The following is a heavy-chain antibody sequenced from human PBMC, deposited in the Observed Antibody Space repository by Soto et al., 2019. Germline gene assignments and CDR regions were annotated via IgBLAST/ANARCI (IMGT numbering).Heavy chain of an antibody. CDR2: IITIFGTA. D-gene: IGHD6-13*01. V-gene: IGHV1-69*12. Sequence: QVQLVQSGAEVKKPGSSVKVSCKASGGTFSSYAISWVRQAPGQGLEWMGGIITIFGTANYAQKFQGRVTITADESTSTAYMELSSLRSEDTAVYYCARDTTIGAAAGTYYYYYGMDVWGQGTTVTVSS. CDR1: GGTFSSYA. J-gene: IGHJ6*02. CDR3: ARDTTIGAAAGTYYYYYGMDV.